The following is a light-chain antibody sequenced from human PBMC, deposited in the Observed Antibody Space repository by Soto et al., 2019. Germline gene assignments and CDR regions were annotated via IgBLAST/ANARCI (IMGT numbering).Light chain of an antibody. CDR1: RSDVGGYNY. CDR2: DVS. Sequence: QSALTQPASVSGSRGQSITISCTGSRSDVGGYNYVSWYQQHPGKAPELKIYDVSNRPSGVSNRFSGSKSGNTASLTISGLQAEDEADYYCSSYRSSSTPVVFGGGTKLTVL. J-gene: IGLJ2*01. CDR3: SSYRSSSTPVV. V-gene: IGLV2-14*01.